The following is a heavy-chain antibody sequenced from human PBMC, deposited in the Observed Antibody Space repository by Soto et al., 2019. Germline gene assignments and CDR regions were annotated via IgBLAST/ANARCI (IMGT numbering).Heavy chain of an antibody. D-gene: IGHD3-10*01. CDR1: GFTFSSYA. J-gene: IGHJ4*02. Sequence: EVQLVESGGGLVQPGGSLRLSCVASGFTFSSYAMHWVRQAPGKGLEYVSAISSNGGSTYYANSVKGRFTISRDNSKNTLYLQMGSLRAEDMAVYYCATRMVRGVDYWGQGTLVTVSS. CDR3: ATRMVRGVDY. CDR2: ISSNGGST. V-gene: IGHV3-64*01.